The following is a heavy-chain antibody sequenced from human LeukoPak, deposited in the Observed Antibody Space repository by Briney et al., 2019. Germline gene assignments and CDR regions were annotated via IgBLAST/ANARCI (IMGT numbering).Heavy chain of an antibody. CDR3: ARDRSDGFDY. CDR2: LYSGGNT. V-gene: IGHV3-53*01. J-gene: IGHJ4*02. CDR1: GFTVSSNY. Sequence: GGSLRLSCAASGFTVSSNYMSWVRQAPGKGLEWVSVLYSGGNTYYADSVKGRFTISRDNSKNTLYLQMNSLRTEDTAVYYCARDRSDGFDYWGQGTLVTVSS.